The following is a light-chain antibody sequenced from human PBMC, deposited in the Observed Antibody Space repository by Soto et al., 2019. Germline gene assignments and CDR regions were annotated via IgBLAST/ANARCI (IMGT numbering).Light chain of an antibody. V-gene: IGKV3-15*01. J-gene: IGKJ4*01. CDR1: QTIGSS. CDR2: VAS. CDR3: QQCYNLPLT. Sequence: ELVMTQAPATMSVSPGERATLSCRASQTIGSSLAWYQQKPGQVPRLLIYVASTMATGVPARFSGSGSGTELALNISSLQSEDLAGYYCQQCYNLPLTFGGGSKVAIK.